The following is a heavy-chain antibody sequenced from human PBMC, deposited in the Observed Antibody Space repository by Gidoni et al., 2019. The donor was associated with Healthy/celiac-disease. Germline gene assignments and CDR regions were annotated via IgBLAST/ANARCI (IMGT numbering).Heavy chain of an antibody. D-gene: IGHD2-15*01. CDR1: GYTFTSYG. J-gene: IGHJ4*02. V-gene: IGHV1-18*04. CDR3: ARDPFRPSYCSGGSCYSDY. CDR2: ISAYNGNT. Sequence: QVQLVQSGAEVKKPGASVKVSCKASGYTFTSYGISWVRQAPGQGLEWMGWISAYNGNTNYAQKLQGRGTMTTDTSTITAYMELRSLRSDDTAVYYCARDPFRPSYCSGGSCYSDYWGQGTLVTVSS.